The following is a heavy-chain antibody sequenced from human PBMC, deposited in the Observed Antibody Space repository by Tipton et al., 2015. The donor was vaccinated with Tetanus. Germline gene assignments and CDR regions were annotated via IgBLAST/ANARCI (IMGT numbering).Heavy chain of an antibody. J-gene: IGHJ4*02. Sequence: TLSLTCSVSGGPIRDSDYYWGWVRLPPGKGLEWIAGIYYSGNSYYNPTFQSRVTISVDTSRNQFSLRLSSVTAADTAVYYCARDIRLVGATLYFDYWGQGALVTVSS. V-gene: IGHV4-39*02. CDR3: ARDIRLVGATLYFDY. CDR2: IYYSGNS. D-gene: IGHD1-26*01. CDR1: GGPIRDSDYY.